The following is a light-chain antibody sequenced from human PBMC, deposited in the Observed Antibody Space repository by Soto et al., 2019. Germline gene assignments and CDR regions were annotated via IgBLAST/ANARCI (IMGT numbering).Light chain of an antibody. CDR3: QQYYSTPPYT. CDR2: WAS. V-gene: IGKV4-1*01. J-gene: IGKJ2*01. Sequence: DIVMTQSPDSLAVSLGERATINCKSSQSVLYSSNNKNYLAWYQQKPGQPPKLLIYWASTRVSGVPDRFSGSGSGTDFTLTIGSVQAEDVAVYYCQQYYSTPPYTFGQGTKLEIK. CDR1: QSVLYSSNNKNY.